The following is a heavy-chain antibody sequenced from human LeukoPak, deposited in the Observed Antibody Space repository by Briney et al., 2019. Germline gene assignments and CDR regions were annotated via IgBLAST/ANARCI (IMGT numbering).Heavy chain of an antibody. CDR1: GGSFSGYY. CDR3: ARVSCGRLRLCYFDY. J-gene: IGHJ4*02. V-gene: IGHV4-34*01. Sequence: SETLSLTCAVYGGSFSGYYWSWIRQPPGKGLEWIGYIYHSGSTYYNPSLKSRVTISVDRSKNQFSLKLSSVTAADTAVYYCARVSCGRLRLCYFDYWGQGTLVTVSS. CDR2: IYHSGST. D-gene: IGHD4-17*01.